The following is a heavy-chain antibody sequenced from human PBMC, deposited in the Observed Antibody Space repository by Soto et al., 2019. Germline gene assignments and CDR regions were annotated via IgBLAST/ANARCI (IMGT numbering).Heavy chain of an antibody. CDR2: IIPIFGTA. CDR1: GGTFSSYA. Sequence: QVQLVQSGAEVKKPGSSVKVSCKASGGTFSSYAISWVRQAPGQGLEWMGGIIPIFGTANYAQKFQGRVTITADESTRTAYMELSSLRSEDTAVYYCARDSGGYSYGYYYGMDVWGQGTTVTVSS. D-gene: IGHD5-18*01. V-gene: IGHV1-69*01. CDR3: ARDSGGYSYGYYYGMDV. J-gene: IGHJ6*02.